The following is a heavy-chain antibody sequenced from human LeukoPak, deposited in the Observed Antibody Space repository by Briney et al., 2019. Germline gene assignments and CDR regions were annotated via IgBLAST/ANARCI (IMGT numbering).Heavy chain of an antibody. Sequence: PGGSLRLSCAASGFTFSSYAMSWVRQAPGKGLEWVPGISGSGGSTYYADSVKGRFTISRDNSKNTLYLHMNSLRAEDTAVYYCAKDQRMTTVTTLDCWGQGTLVTVSS. V-gene: IGHV3-23*01. J-gene: IGHJ4*02. D-gene: IGHD4-17*01. CDR2: ISGSGGST. CDR3: AKDQRMTTVTTLDC. CDR1: GFTFSSYA.